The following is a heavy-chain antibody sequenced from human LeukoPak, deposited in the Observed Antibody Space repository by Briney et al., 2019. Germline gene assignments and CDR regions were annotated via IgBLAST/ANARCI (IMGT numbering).Heavy chain of an antibody. CDR1: GFTFSSYW. J-gene: IGHJ4*02. Sequence: GGSLRLSCAASGFTFSSYWMHWVRQAPGKGLVWVSRINSDGSSTSYADSVKGRFTISRDNAKNTLYLQMNSLRAEDTAVYYCARVPGGIAVAGTSDYWGQGTLVTVSS. D-gene: IGHD6-19*01. CDR3: ARVPGGIAVAGTSDY. V-gene: IGHV3-74*01. CDR2: INSDGSST.